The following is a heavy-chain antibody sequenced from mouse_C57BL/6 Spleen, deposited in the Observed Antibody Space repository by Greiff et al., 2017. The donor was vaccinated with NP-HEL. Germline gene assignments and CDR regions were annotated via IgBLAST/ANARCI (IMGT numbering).Heavy chain of an antibody. CDR1: GFTFSDYY. V-gene: IGHV5-12*01. D-gene: IGHD1-1*01. Sequence: EVKLMESGGGLVQPGGSLKLSCAASGFTFSDYYMYWVRQTPEKRLEWVAYISNGGGSTYYPETVKGRFTNSRDNAKNTLYLQMSRLKSEDTAMYYCARHAPVDYYAMDYWGQGTSVTVSS. CDR3: ARHAPVDYYAMDY. J-gene: IGHJ4*01. CDR2: ISNGGGST.